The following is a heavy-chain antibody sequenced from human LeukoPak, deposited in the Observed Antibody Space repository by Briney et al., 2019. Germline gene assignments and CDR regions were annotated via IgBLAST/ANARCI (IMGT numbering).Heavy chain of an antibody. CDR3: ARDPNDPRHLGS. V-gene: IGHV3-66*01. J-gene: IGHJ4*02. CDR1: GFTVSSNY. Sequence: GGSLRLSCAASGFTVSSNYMSWVRQAPGKGLEWVSVIYSGGTTYYADSVKGRFTISRDNSENTLYLQMNSLTVDDTALYYCARDPNDPRHLGSWGRGTLVTVSS. CDR2: IYSGGTT.